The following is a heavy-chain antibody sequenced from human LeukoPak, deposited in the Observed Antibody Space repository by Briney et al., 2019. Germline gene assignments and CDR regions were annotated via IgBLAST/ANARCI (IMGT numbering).Heavy chain of an antibody. Sequence: PSETLSLTCAVYGGSFSGYYWSWIRQPPGKGLEGIGEINHSGSTNYNPSLKSRVTISVDTSKNQFSLKLSSVTAADTAVYYCAQTTMVRGVINDYWGQGTLVTVSS. CDR1: GGSFSGYY. CDR2: INHSGST. J-gene: IGHJ4*02. CDR3: AQTTMVRGVINDY. D-gene: IGHD3-10*01. V-gene: IGHV4-34*01.